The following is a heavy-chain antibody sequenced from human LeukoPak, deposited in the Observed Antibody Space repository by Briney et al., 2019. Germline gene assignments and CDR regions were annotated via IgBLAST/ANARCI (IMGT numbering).Heavy chain of an antibody. CDR1: GFTFSSYG. CDR3: ARGPSGYHNT. Sequence: PGGSLRLSCAASGFTFSSYGMHWVRQAPGKGLEWVAFIRYDGSNKYYADSVKGRLTISRDNSKNTLYLQMNSLRAEDTAVYYCARGPSGYHNTGGQGTLVTVSS. V-gene: IGHV3-30*02. CDR2: IRYDGSNK. J-gene: IGHJ4*02. D-gene: IGHD5-12*01.